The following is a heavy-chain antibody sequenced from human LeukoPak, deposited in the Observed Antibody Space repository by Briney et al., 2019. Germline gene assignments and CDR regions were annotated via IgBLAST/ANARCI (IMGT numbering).Heavy chain of an antibody. Sequence: GGSLRLSCAASGFTYSSYWMSWVRQAPGKGLEWVANKNQDGSEKYYVDSVKGRFTISRDNAKNSLYLQMNSLRAEDTAVYYCARDAGRWLQFYSDYWGQGTLVTVSS. CDR3: ARDAGRWLQFYSDY. J-gene: IGHJ4*02. CDR2: KNQDGSEK. V-gene: IGHV3-7*01. CDR1: GFTYSSYW. D-gene: IGHD5-24*01.